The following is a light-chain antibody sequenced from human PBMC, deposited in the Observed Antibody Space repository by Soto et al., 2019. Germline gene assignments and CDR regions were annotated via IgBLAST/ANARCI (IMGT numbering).Light chain of an antibody. CDR2: AAS. CDR1: QSVSGW. Sequence: EIQMTQSPSAVSASVGDTVTVTCRASQSVSGWLAWYQQKPGEAPKLLIYAASILQSGVPSRFSGSGSGTDFTLAISSLQPEDFTTYYCQQSYGIPQTFGPGTKADIK. J-gene: IGKJ1*01. V-gene: IGKV1-39*01. CDR3: QQSYGIPQT.